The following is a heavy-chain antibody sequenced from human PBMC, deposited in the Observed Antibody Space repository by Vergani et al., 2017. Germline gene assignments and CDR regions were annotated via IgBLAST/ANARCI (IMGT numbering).Heavy chain of an antibody. CDR2: ISSSGSTI. V-gene: IGHV3-11*04. Sequence: QVQLAESGGGRVQPGRSLRLSCAASGFTFSDYYMSWIRQAPGKGLEWVSYISSSGSTIYYADSVKGRFTISRDNAKNSLYLQMNSLRAEDTAVYYCARAEVIYDILTGYYIGPPGYWGQGTLVTVSS. CDR1: GFTFSDYY. J-gene: IGHJ4*02. D-gene: IGHD3-9*01. CDR3: ARAEVIYDILTGYYIGPPGY.